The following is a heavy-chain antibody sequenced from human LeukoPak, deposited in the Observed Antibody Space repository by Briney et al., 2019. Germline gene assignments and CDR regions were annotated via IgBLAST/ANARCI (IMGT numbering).Heavy chain of an antibody. CDR3: ARALAGTYFDY. D-gene: IGHD6-19*01. J-gene: IGHJ4*02. V-gene: IGHV3-11*01. CDR2: ISSSGTTI. CDR1: GFTFSDYY. Sequence: GGSLRLSCAASGFTFSDYYMSWVRQAPGRGLEWVSYISSSGTTIYNADSVKGRFTISRDNAKNSLYLQMNSLRAEDTAVYYCARALAGTYFDYWGQGTLVTVSS.